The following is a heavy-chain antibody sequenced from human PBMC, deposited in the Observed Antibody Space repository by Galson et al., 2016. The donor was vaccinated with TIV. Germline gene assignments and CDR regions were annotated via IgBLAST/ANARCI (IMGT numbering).Heavy chain of an antibody. CDR2: IWYDGSNE. V-gene: IGHV3-33*01. CDR3: ARVFSIPPRHYGMDV. Sequence: SLRLSCAASRIDFSSYGMHWVRQAPGKGLEWVALIWYDGSNEDYSDSVKGRFTISRDNSINMLYLQMNSLRVEDTAVYYCARVFSIPPRHYGMDVWGQGTTVTVS. D-gene: IGHD6-6*01. CDR1: RIDFSSYG. J-gene: IGHJ6*02.